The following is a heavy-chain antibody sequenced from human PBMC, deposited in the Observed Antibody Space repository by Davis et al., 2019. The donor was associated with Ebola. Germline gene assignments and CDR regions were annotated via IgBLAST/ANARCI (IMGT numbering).Heavy chain of an antibody. CDR3: AKVMTYDAFDI. Sequence: GESLKISCAASGFTFSSYSMNWVRQAPGKGLEWVSAISGSAGSTYYADSVKGRFTISRDNSNNTLYLQMNSLRAEDTAVYYCAKVMTYDAFDIWGQGTMVTVSS. D-gene: IGHD3-16*01. CDR2: ISGSAGST. V-gene: IGHV3-23*01. CDR1: GFTFSSYS. J-gene: IGHJ3*02.